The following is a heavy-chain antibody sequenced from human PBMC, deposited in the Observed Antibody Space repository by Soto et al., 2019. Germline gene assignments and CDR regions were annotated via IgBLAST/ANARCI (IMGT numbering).Heavy chain of an antibody. CDR2: IDIFSATI. CDR3: ARDGVAEIDY. J-gene: IGHJ4*02. D-gene: IGHD2-15*01. CDR1: GFTFSDYN. V-gene: IGHV3-48*02. Sequence: EVQLVESGGGLVQPGGSLRLSCAASGFTFSDYNMIWVRQAPGKGLEWVSYIDIFSATIYYASSVKGRFTISRDNAKYSLYLQMNSLRDEDSAGYYCARDGVAEIDYWGQGTLFTVSS.